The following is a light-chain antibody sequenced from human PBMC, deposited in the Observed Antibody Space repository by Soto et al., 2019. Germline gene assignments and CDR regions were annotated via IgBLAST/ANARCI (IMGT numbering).Light chain of an antibody. CDR3: PQFNSYQIT. CDR2: DAS. CDR1: QGISSA. V-gene: IGKV1-13*02. Sequence: AIQLTQSPSSLSASVGDRVTITCRARQGISSALAWYQQKPGKAPKLLIYDASSLESGVPSRFSGSGSGTDFTLTISSLQPEDFATYYCPQFNSYQITFGQGTRLEI. J-gene: IGKJ5*01.